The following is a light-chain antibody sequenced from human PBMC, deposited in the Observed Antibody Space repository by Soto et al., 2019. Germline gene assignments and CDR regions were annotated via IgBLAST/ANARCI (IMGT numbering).Light chain of an antibody. CDR1: SSDVGSYNL. J-gene: IGLJ2*01. CDR3: CSYAGSSFGV. Sequence: QSALTQPASVSGSPGQSITISCTGTSSDVGSYNLVSWYQQHPGKAPKLMIYEGSKRPSGVSNRFSGSKSGNTASLTISGLQAEDEADYYCCSYAGSSFGVFGGGTQLTVL. CDR2: EGS. V-gene: IGLV2-23*01.